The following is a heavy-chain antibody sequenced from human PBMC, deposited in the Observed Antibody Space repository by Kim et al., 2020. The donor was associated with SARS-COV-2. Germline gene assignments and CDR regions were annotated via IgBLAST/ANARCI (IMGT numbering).Heavy chain of an antibody. V-gene: IGHV1-46*01. Sequence: AQKCHGRVTMTRDKSTRTVYMELSSLRSEDTAVYYCARERGAVASRGWFDPWGQGTLVTVSS. CDR3: ARERGAVASRGWFDP. D-gene: IGHD6-19*01. J-gene: IGHJ5*02.